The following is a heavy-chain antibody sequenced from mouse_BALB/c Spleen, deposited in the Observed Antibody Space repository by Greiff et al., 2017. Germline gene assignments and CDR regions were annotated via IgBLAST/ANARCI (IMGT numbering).Heavy chain of an antibody. Sequence: VHVKQSGPELVKPGASVKMSCKASGYTFTSYVMHWVKQKPGQGLEWIGYINPYNDGTKYNEKFKGKATLTSDKSSSTAYMELSSLTSEDSAVYYCARRGYRDYYAMDYWGQGTSVTVSS. CDR2: INPYNDGT. CDR3: ARRGYRDYYAMDY. D-gene: IGHD2-14*01. V-gene: IGHV1-14*01. CDR1: GYTFTSYV. J-gene: IGHJ4*01.